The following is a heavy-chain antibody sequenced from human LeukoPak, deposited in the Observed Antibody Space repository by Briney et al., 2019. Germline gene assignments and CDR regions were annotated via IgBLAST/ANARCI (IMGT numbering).Heavy chain of an antibody. CDR1: GGSISSYY. CDR3: AGSRDGYSDY. CDR2: IYYGGGT. J-gene: IGHJ4*02. Sequence: SETLSLTCTVSGGSISSYYWSWNRQPPGKGLEWIGYIYYGGGTNYNPSLKSRVTMSVDTSKTQISLKLTSVTAADTAVYYCAGSRDGYSDYWGQGTLVTVSS. D-gene: IGHD5-24*01. V-gene: IGHV4-59*01.